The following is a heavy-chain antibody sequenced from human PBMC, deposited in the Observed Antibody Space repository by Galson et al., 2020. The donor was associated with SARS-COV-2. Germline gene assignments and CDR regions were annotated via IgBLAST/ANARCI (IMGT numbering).Heavy chain of an antibody. Sequence: EISETLSLTCTVSGGTISSGDYYWSWIRQPPGKGLEWIGYIYYSGSTYYNPSLKSRVTISVDTSKNQFSLKLSSVTAADTAVYYCARERGRPYGDSPRDDYWGQKTLVTVSS. CDR3: ARERGRPYGDSPRDDY. D-gene: IGHD4-17*01. CDR1: GGTISSGDYY. V-gene: IGHV4-30-4*01. J-gene: IGHJ4*02. CDR2: IYYSGST.